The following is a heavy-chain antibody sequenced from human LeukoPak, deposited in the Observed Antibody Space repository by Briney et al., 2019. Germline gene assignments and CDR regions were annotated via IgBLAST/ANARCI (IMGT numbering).Heavy chain of an antibody. Sequence: GGSLRLSCAASGFTFSAYTMNWVRQAPGKGPVWVSRIKSDGSTNYADSVKGRFTISRDNAKNTVSLQMNSLRVEDTGVYYCARAPSEIGGYYPEYFRHWGQGTLVTVSS. CDR2: IKSDGST. D-gene: IGHD3-22*01. V-gene: IGHV3-74*01. CDR3: ARAPSEIGGYYPEYFRH. J-gene: IGHJ1*01. CDR1: GFTFSAYT.